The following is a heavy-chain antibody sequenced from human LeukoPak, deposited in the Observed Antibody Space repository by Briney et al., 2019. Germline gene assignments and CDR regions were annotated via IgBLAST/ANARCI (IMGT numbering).Heavy chain of an antibody. V-gene: IGHV4-39*01. CDR1: AGSISINSYY. Sequence: PSETLSLTCAVSAGSISINSYYWGWIRQPPVNGLEWIGSIYYSGSTYNNPSLKSRVTISVDTSKNQFSLKLSSVIAADTAVYYCARGSGDSSSWYYYYYMDVGGKGTTVTVSS. CDR3: ARGSGDSSSWYYYYYMDV. D-gene: IGHD6-13*01. CDR2: IYYSGST. J-gene: IGHJ6*03.